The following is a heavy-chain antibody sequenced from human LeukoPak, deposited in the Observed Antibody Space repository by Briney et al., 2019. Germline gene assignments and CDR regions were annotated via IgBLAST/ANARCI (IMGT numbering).Heavy chain of an antibody. Sequence: GGSLILSCAASGFTFSSYGMHWVRQAPGKGLELVVVIWYDTSNKYYAGSVKGRFTISGENSKNAVYLQMNSLRAEDAAVYYCASLGGKNYFVYWGQGTLVTVSS. CDR1: GFTFSSYG. V-gene: IGHV3-33*01. CDR2: IWYDTSNK. D-gene: IGHD3-16*01. CDR3: ASLGGKNYFVY. J-gene: IGHJ4*02.